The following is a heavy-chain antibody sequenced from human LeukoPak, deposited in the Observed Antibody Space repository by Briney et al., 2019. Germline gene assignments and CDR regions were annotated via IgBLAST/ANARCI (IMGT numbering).Heavy chain of an antibody. CDR1: GFTFSSYE. Sequence: GGSLRLSCAASGFTFSSYEMNWVRQAPGKGLEWVSYISSSGSTTYYADSVKCRFTISRDNAKNSLYLQMNSLRAEDTAVYYCASDSGLGYCSSTSCSYFDYWGQGTLVTVSS. V-gene: IGHV3-48*03. CDR3: ASDSGLGYCSSTSCSYFDY. D-gene: IGHD2-2*01. CDR2: ISSSGSTT. J-gene: IGHJ4*02.